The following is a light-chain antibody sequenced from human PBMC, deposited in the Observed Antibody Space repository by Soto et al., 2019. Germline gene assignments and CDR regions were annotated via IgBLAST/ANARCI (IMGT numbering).Light chain of an antibody. V-gene: IGKV3-11*01. CDR3: QQRNSWPRT. CDR2: DAF. Sequence: EILLTQSPATLSLSPGERATVSCRASQSVSSSLVWFQQKPGQAPRLLIYDAFDRATGIPARFSGSGSGTEFTLTISSLEPEDFAVYYCQQRNSWPRTFGQGTKV. J-gene: IGKJ1*01. CDR1: QSVSSS.